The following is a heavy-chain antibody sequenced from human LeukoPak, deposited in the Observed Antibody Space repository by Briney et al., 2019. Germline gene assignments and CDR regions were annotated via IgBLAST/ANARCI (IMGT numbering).Heavy chain of an antibody. CDR1: GFTFSSYG. D-gene: IGHD1-26*01. V-gene: IGHV3-30*02. Sequence: GGSLRLSCAASGFTFSSYGMHWVRQAPGKGLEWVAFIRYDGSNKYYADSVKGRFTISRDNSKNTLYLQMNSLRAEDTAVYYCAKDSGTYWVDYYYMDVWGKGTTVTVSS. J-gene: IGHJ6*03. CDR2: IRYDGSNK. CDR3: AKDSGTYWVDYYYMDV.